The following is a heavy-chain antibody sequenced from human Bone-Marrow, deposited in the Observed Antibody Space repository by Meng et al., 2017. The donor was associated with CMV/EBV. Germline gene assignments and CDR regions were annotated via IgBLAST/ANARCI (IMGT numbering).Heavy chain of an antibody. V-gene: IGHV3-11*05. CDR1: GFTFSDYY. J-gene: IGHJ4*02. CDR2: ISRSSSYT. D-gene: IGHD5-18*01. CDR3: ARVMRAMVPFDY. Sequence: QVQLVESGGGLVKPGGSLRLSCAASGFTFSDYYMSWIRQAPGKGLEWVSYISRSSSYTNYADSVKGRFTISRDNAKNSLYLQMNSLRAEDTAVYYCARVMRAMVPFDYWGQGTLVTVSS.